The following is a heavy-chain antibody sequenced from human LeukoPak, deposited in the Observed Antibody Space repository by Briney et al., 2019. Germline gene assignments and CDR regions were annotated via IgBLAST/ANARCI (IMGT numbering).Heavy chain of an antibody. V-gene: IGHV3-7*03. Sequence: GGSLRLSCAASGFTSSSYWMSWFRQAPGKGLEWVADIKQDGSKIYYVDSVKGRFTISRDNAKNSLYLQMNSLRAEDTALYYCARYLYYDSSDYYPEATGFDYWGQGTLVTVSS. CDR3: ARYLYYDSSDYYPEATGFDY. CDR1: GFTSSSYW. D-gene: IGHD3-22*01. J-gene: IGHJ4*02. CDR2: IKQDGSKI.